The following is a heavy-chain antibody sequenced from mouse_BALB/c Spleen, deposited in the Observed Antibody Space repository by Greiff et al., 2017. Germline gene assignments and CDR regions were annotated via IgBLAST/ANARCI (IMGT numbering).Heavy chain of an antibody. J-gene: IGHJ4*01. Sequence: VQLQQSGPGLVAPSQSLSITCTVSGFSLTGYGVNWVRQPPGKGLEWLGMIWGDGSTDYNSALKSRLSISKDNSKSQVFLKMNSLQTDDTARYYCATPSTMITTRGHYYAMDYWGQGTSVTVSS. V-gene: IGHV2-6-7*01. D-gene: IGHD2-4*01. CDR3: ATPSTMITTRGHYYAMDY. CDR2: IWGDGST. CDR1: GFSLTGYG.